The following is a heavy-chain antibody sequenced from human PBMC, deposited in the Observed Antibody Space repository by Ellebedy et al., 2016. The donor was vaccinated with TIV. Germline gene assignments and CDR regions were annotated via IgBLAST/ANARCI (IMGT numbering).Heavy chain of an antibody. CDR1: GFTFNNYA. D-gene: IGHD6-19*01. CDR3: ARDLDKSSGWHGGAAY. CDR2: LSFDGSSE. Sequence: PGGSLRLSCAASGFTFNNYAMHWVRQAPGKGLEWVAVLSFDGSSEFYADSVKGRFTISRDNSMTTLYLEMNSLRAEDTAVYYCARDLDKSSGWHGGAAYWGQGTLVTVSS. V-gene: IGHV3-30-3*01. J-gene: IGHJ4*02.